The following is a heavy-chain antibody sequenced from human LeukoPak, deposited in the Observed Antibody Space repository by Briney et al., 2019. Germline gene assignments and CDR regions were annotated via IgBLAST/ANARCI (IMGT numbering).Heavy chain of an antibody. CDR1: GGSISSYY. Sequence: KPSETLSLTCTVSGGSISSYYWSWIRQPPGKGLEWIGYIYYSGSTNYNPSLKSRVTISVDTSKNQFSLKLSSVTAADTAVYYCARQTYYYDSSGYYPFDYWGQGTLVTVSS. D-gene: IGHD3-22*01. J-gene: IGHJ4*02. CDR3: ARQTYYYDSSGYYPFDY. CDR2: IYYSGST. V-gene: IGHV4-59*01.